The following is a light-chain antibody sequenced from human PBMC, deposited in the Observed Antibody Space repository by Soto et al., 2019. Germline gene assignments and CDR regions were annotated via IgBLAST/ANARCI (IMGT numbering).Light chain of an antibody. Sequence: QSALTQPSTMSEPPGQSVTICCTGTSSDDGGYNYVSWFHHLPGKAPKLIIYDGTNRPTGVSNPFSGSKSGNTASLIISGLLPEDEADYYCSSYTTSNTRQIVFGTVTKVTVL. V-gene: IGLV2-14*03. CDR3: SSYTTSNTRQIV. CDR2: DGT. CDR1: SSDDGGYNY. J-gene: IGLJ1*01.